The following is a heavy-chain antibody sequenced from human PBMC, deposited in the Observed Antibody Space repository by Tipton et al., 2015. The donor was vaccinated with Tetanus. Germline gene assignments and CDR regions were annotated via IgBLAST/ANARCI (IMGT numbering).Heavy chain of an antibody. CDR2: INHSGST. CDR3: AVKASQLGIESAYWYFDL. V-gene: IGHV4-34*01. CDR1: GGSFSGYY. J-gene: IGHJ2*01. D-gene: IGHD7-27*01. Sequence: TLSLTCAVYGGSFSGYYWSWIRQPPGKGLEWIGEINHSGSTNYNPSLKSRVTISVDTSKNQFSLKLSSVTAADTAVYYCAVKASQLGIESAYWYFDLWGRGTLVTVSS.